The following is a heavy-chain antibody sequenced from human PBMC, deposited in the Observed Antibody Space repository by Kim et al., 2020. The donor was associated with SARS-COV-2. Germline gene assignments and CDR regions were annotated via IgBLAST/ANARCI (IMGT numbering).Heavy chain of an antibody. CDR1: GYSFTSYW. CDR2: IDPSDSYT. Sequence: GESLKISCKGSGYSFTSYWISWVRQMPGKGLEWMGRIDPSDSYTNYSPSFQGHVTISADKSISTAYLQWSSLKASDTAMYYCASGRIYYDILTGYSGYYYGMGVWGQGTTVTVSS. J-gene: IGHJ6*02. D-gene: IGHD3-9*01. V-gene: IGHV5-10-1*01. CDR3: ASGRIYYDILTGYSGYYYGMGV.